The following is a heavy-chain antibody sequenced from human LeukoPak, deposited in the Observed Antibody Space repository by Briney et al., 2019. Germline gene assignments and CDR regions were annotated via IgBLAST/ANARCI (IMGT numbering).Heavy chain of an antibody. CDR2: IKQDGSED. J-gene: IGHJ4*02. CDR1: GFSFSSYW. Sequence: GGSLRLSCAASGFSFSSYWMSWVRQAPGKGLDWVASIKQDGSEDYYVDSVKGRFTISRDNAKNSLYLQINSLRAEDAAMYYCAREVHSNYDYWGQGTLVTVSS. CDR3: AREVHSNYDY. D-gene: IGHD4-11*01. V-gene: IGHV3-7*01.